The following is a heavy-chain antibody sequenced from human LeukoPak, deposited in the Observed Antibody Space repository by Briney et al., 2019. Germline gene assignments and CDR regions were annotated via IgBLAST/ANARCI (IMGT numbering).Heavy chain of an antibody. CDR1: GYSISSGSY. J-gene: IGHJ3*02. V-gene: IGHV4-38-2*01. D-gene: IGHD6-13*01. CDR2: IYHSGST. Sequence: SETLSLTCAVSGYSISSGSYWGWIRQPPGKGLEWFGSIYHSGSTYYNPSLKSRVTISVDTSKNQFSLKLSSVTAADTAVYYCARAAAAGFHAFDIWGQGTMVTVSS. CDR3: ARAAAAGFHAFDI.